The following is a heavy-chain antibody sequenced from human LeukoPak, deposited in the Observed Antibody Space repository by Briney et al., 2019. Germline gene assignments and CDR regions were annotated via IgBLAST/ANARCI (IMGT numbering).Heavy chain of an antibody. CDR1: GFTFSSYS. V-gene: IGHV3-48*02. D-gene: IGHD1-1*01. Sequence: AGGSLRLSCAASGFTFSSYSMNWVRQAPGKGLEWVSYITSGSSTISYADSVKGRFTISRDNAKNSLYLQINSLRDEDTAVYFCARDTGVATGSAFDCWGQGTLVTVSS. J-gene: IGHJ4*02. CDR2: ITSGSSTI. CDR3: ARDTGVATGSAFDC.